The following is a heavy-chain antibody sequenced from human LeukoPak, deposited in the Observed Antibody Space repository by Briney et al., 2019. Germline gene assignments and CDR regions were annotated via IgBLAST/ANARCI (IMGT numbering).Heavy chain of an antibody. Sequence: ASVKVSCKASGYIFTTYGISWVRQAPGQGLEWMGWISAYNGNTNYAQNLQGRVTMTTDTSTSTAYMELRSLRSDDTGVYYCATSNSGYDYPYYYYYYMDVWGKGTTVTVSS. CDR2: ISAYNGNT. D-gene: IGHD5-12*01. CDR1: GYIFTTYG. V-gene: IGHV1-18*01. CDR3: ATSNSGYDYPYYYYYYMDV. J-gene: IGHJ6*03.